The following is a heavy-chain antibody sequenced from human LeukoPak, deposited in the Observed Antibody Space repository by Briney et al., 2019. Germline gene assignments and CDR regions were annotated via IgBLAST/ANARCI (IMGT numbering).Heavy chain of an antibody. D-gene: IGHD1-26*01. Sequence: ASVKVSCKASGYTFTSYDINWVRQATGQGLEWMGWMNPNSGNTGYAQKFQGGVTITRNTSISTAYMELSSLRSEDTAVYYCAVHPRPSGSYPSGWGQGTLVTVSS. J-gene: IGHJ4*02. CDR3: AVHPRPSGSYPSG. CDR1: GYTFTSYD. V-gene: IGHV1-8*03. CDR2: MNPNSGNT.